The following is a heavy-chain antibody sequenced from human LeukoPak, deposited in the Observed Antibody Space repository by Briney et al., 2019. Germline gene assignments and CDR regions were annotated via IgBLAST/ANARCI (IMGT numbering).Heavy chain of an antibody. D-gene: IGHD3-9*01. Sequence: ASVKVSCKASGYTFTSYGISWVRQAPGQGLEWMGWISAYNGNTNYAQKLQGRVTMTTDTSTSTAYMELRSLRSDDTAVYYCARETDILTGYSNWFDPWGQGTLVTVSS. CDR3: ARETDILTGYSNWFDP. CDR2: ISAYNGNT. CDR1: GYTFTSYG. V-gene: IGHV1-18*01. J-gene: IGHJ5*02.